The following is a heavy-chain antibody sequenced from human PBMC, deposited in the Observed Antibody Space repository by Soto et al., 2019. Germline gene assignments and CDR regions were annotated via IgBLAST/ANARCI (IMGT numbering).Heavy chain of an antibody. CDR3: ARDPWAADY. D-gene: IGHD3-16*01. J-gene: IGHJ4*02. CDR2: IYSGGST. V-gene: IGHV3-66*01. CDR1: GFTVSTKY. Sequence: EVQLVESGGGLVQPGGSLRLSCAASGFTVSTKYMSWVRQAPGKGLEWGSVIYSGGSTFYADSVRGRFTISRDNSKNTVNLQMNSLRAEETAVYYCARDPWAADYWGQGTLVTVSS.